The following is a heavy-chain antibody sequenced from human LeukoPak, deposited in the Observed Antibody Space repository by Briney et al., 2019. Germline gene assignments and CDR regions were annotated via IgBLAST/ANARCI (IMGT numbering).Heavy chain of an antibody. CDR3: ARELGTYGDWGWFDP. D-gene: IGHD4-17*01. V-gene: IGHV4-30-4*01. Sequence: PSETLSLTCTVSGGSISSGDYYWSWIRQPPGKGLEWIGYIYYSGSTYYNPSLKSRVTISVDTSKNQFSLKLSSVTAADTAVYYCARELGTYGDWGWFDPWGQGTLVTVSS. CDR1: GGSISSGDYY. CDR2: IYYSGST. J-gene: IGHJ5*02.